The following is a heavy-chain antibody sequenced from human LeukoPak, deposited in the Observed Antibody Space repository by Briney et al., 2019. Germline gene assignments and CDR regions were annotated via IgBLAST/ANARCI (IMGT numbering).Heavy chain of an antibody. D-gene: IGHD3-3*01. CDR3: AHTVWSGNYFDY. Sequence: GGSLRLSWAASGFTFSTSWMHWVRQVPGKGLVWVARINSDGRSTDYADSVKGRFTISRDNTKNTLYLQMNSLRVEDTAVYYCAHTVWSGNYFDYWGQGTLVTVSS. CDR1: GFTFSTSW. V-gene: IGHV3-74*01. CDR2: INSDGRST. J-gene: IGHJ4*02.